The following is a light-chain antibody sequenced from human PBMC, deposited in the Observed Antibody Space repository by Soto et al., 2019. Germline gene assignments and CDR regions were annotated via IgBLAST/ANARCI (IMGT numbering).Light chain of an antibody. CDR1: SSDVGSYNL. CDR2: EGT. V-gene: IGLV2-23*03. J-gene: IGLJ2*01. Sequence: QSVLTQPASVSGSPGQSITISCTGTSSDVGSYNLVSWYQQHPGKAPKLMIYEGTKRPSGVSDRFSGSKSGNTASLTISGLRAEDEDLYSCCSYGASSTVDMVFGGGTKVTVL. CDR3: CSYGASSTVDMV.